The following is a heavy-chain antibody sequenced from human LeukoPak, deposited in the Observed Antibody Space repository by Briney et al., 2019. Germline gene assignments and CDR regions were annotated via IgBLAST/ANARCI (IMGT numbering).Heavy chain of an antibody. CDR3: ARAHYGDYSAYFDY. V-gene: IGHV4-34*01. Sequence: SETLSLTCTVSGGSITNDYWSWIRQPPGKGLEWIGEINHSGSTNYNPSLKSRVTISVDTSKNQFSLNLSSVTAADTAVYYCARAHYGDYSAYFDYWGQGTLVTVSS. J-gene: IGHJ4*02. CDR1: GGSITNDY. D-gene: IGHD4-17*01. CDR2: INHSGST.